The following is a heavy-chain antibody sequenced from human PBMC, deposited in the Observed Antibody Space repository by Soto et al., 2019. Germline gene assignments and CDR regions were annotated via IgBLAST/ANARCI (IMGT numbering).Heavy chain of an antibody. CDR2: ISYDGSNK. Sequence: PGGSLRLSCAASGFTFSSYAMHWVRQAPGKGLEWVAVISYDGSNKYYADSVKGRFTISRDNSKITLYLQMNSLRAEDTAVYYCARDIRDNGGSYSPYYYYGMDDSGQGTTVTVSS. D-gene: IGHD1-26*01. V-gene: IGHV3-30-3*01. J-gene: IGHJ6*02. CDR1: GFTFSSYA. CDR3: ARDIRDNGGSYSPYYYYGMDD.